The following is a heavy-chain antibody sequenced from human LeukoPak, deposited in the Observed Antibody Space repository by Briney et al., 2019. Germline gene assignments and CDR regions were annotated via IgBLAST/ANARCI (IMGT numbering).Heavy chain of an antibody. Sequence: GGSVKVSCTASGCTFSGYAMNWVRQAPGKGLEWVAGISGSGGSTYYADYVKGRVTITGDKSNNTLYLEMSSLGAEDTAVYYCAKSRSHSCAWCGSDFDYWGQGTLVIVSS. CDR2: ISGSGGST. J-gene: IGHJ4*02. CDR3: AKSRSHSCAWCGSDFDY. V-gene: IGHV3-23*01. CDR1: GCTFSGYA. D-gene: IGHD6-19*01.